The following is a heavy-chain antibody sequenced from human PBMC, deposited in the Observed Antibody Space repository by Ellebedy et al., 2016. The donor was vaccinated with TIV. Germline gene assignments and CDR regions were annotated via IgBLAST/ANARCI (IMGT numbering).Heavy chain of an antibody. CDR2: IKSTSDGGTT. Sequence: GGSLKISCVASGFTFTDAWMSWVRQAPGKGLEFVGRIKSTSDGGTTDDAAPVKGRFIISRDDSKNTLYLEMNRLKTEDTAVYYCTTEGDTALEMGLDAFHIWGHGTMVTVSS. J-gene: IGHJ3*02. V-gene: IGHV3-15*01. D-gene: IGHD5-18*01. CDR1: GFTFTDAW. CDR3: TTEGDTALEMGLDAFHI.